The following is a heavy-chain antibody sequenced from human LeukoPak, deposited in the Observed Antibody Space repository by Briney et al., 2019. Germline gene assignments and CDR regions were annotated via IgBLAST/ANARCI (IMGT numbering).Heavy chain of an antibody. CDR1: GGSISSYY. CDR3: ARAAVPGIAVAGIMNWFDP. Sequence: PSETLSLTCTVSGGSISSYYWSWIRQPPGKGLEWIGYIYYSGSTNYNPSLKSRVTISVHTSKNQFSLKLSSVTAADTAVYYCARAAVPGIAVAGIMNWFDPWGQGTLVTVSS. V-gene: IGHV4-59*01. J-gene: IGHJ5*02. CDR2: IYYSGST. D-gene: IGHD6-19*01.